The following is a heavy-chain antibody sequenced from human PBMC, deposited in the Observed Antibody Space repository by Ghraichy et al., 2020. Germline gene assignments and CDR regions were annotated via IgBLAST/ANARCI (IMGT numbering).Heavy chain of an antibody. Sequence: SETLSLTCTVSRGSISSSSYYWGWIRQPPGNGLEWIGSIYYSGSTYYNPSLKSRVTISVDTSKNQFSLKLSSVTAADAAVYYCARHSGLRSPFDPWGQGTLVTVSS. CDR3: ARHSGLRSPFDP. V-gene: IGHV4-39*01. CDR2: IYYSGST. D-gene: IGHD3-3*01. CDR1: RGSISSSSYY. J-gene: IGHJ5*02.